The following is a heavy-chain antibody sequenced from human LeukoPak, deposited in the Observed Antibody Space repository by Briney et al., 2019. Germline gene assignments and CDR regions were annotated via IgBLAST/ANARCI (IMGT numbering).Heavy chain of an antibody. D-gene: IGHD6-25*01. V-gene: IGHV1-2*02. CDR1: GHTFTGYY. J-gene: IGHJ4*02. Sequence: GASVKVSCKASGHTFTGYYMHWVRQAPGQGLEWMGWINPNSGGTNYAQKFQGRVTMTGDRSISTAYMELSRLRSDDTAVYYCARERTPGSGYGVDYWGQGTVVTVSS. CDR3: ARERTPGSGYGVDY. CDR2: INPNSGGT.